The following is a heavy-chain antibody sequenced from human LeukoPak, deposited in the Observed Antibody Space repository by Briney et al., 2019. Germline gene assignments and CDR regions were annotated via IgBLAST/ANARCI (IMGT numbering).Heavy chain of an antibody. CDR1: GFNFSRNG. J-gene: IGHJ4*02. Sequence: GGSLRLSCTASGFNFSRNGMHWVRQAPGKGLEWVAFIRFDGTNTLYAASVRGRFTVSRDDSKNTAYLQMNNLRTEDTAVYYCARAPTITTIFDYWGQGTLVTVSS. D-gene: IGHD4-11*01. CDR2: IRFDGTNT. V-gene: IGHV3-30*02. CDR3: ARAPTITTIFDY.